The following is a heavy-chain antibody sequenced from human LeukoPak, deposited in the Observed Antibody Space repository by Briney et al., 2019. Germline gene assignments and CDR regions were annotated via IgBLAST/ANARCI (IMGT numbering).Heavy chain of an antibody. V-gene: IGHV3-53*01. CDR1: GLTVSRNH. CDR2: IYSYGYT. D-gene: IGHD2-15*01. Sequence: PGGSLRLSCGLSGLTVSRNHMIWVRHARGEGREWVSLIYSYGYTSYAESVKGRFTNSRDNSKNTLYLQMNSLRAEATAVYYCARKYCSGGTCSTGILESWGQGTLVTVSS. J-gene: IGHJ4*02. CDR3: ARKYCSGGTCSTGILES.